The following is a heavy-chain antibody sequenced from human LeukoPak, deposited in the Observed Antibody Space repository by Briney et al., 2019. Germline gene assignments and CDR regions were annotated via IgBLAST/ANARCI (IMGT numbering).Heavy chain of an antibody. D-gene: IGHD3-3*01. Sequence: ASVKVSCKASGYTFTSYYMHWVRQAPGQGLEWMGIINPSGGSTSYAQKFQGRVTMTRDMSTSTVYMELSSLRSEDTAVYYCARDRQITILGYYFDYWGQGTLVTVSS. CDR1: GYTFTSYY. CDR2: INPSGGST. CDR3: ARDRQITILGYYFDY. V-gene: IGHV1-46*01. J-gene: IGHJ4*02.